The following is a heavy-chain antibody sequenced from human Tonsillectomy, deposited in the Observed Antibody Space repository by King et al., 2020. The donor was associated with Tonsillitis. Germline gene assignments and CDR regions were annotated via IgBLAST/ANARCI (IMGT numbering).Heavy chain of an antibody. CDR2: ISGSGGST. CDR1: GFTFSSYA. CDR3: AKDRSPDDFWSGYYTRWPGEYAFDI. V-gene: IGHV3-23*04. D-gene: IGHD3-3*01. Sequence: VQLVESGGGLVQPGGSLRLSCAASGFTFSSYAMSWVRQAPGKGLEWVSAISGSGGSTYYADSVKGRFTISRDNSENTLYLQMNSLRAEDTAVYYCAKDRSPDDFWSGYYTRWPGEYAFDIWGQGTMVTVSS. J-gene: IGHJ3*02.